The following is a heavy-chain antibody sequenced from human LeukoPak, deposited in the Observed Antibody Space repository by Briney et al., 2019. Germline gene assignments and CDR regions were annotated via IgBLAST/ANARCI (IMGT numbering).Heavy chain of an antibody. Sequence: ASVKVSCKASGYTFTGYYMHWVRQAPGQGLEWMGWINPNSGDTNYAQKFQGRVTITRDTSISTAYMDLSRLRSEDTAVYYCATLIAAAGTYYFDYWGQGTLVTVSS. CDR1: GYTFTGYY. J-gene: IGHJ4*02. V-gene: IGHV1-2*02. CDR2: INPNSGDT. CDR3: ATLIAAAGTYYFDY. D-gene: IGHD6-13*01.